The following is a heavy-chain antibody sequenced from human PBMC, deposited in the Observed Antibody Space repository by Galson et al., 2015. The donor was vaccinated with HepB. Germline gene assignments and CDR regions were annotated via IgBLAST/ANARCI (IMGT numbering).Heavy chain of an antibody. CDR2: IIPIFGTA. J-gene: IGHJ5*02. Sequence: SVKVSCKASGGTFSSYAIGWVRQAPGQGLEWMGGIIPIFGTANYAQKFQGRVTITADESTSTAYMELSSLRSEDTAVYYCARSLPGVVVVAGITGSYWFDPWGQGTLVTVSS. CDR1: GGTFSSYA. CDR3: ARSLPGVVVVAGITGSYWFDP. V-gene: IGHV1-69*13. D-gene: IGHD2-15*01.